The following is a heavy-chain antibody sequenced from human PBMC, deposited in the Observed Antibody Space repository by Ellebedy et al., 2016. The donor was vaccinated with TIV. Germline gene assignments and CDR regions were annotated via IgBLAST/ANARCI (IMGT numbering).Heavy chain of an antibody. CDR3: TTGASAAAMGAYVI. V-gene: IGHV1-69*10. J-gene: IGHJ3*02. D-gene: IGHD2-2*01. Sequence: AASVKVSCKASGGTFSNFAISWVRQAPGQGLEWMGGIIPILGIVNYAQNFQGRVTITADRSPSTAYMELNSLKVDDTSLFYCTTGASAAAMGAYVIWGQGTMVTVSS. CDR1: GGTFSNFA. CDR2: IIPILGIV.